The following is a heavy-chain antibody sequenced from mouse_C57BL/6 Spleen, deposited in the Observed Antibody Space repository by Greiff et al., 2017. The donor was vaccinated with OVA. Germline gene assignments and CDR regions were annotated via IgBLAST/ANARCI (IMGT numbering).Heavy chain of an antibody. Sequence: VKLQQPGAELVKPGASVKMSCKASGYTFTSYWITWVKQRPGQGLEWIGDIYPGSGSTNYNEKFKSKATLTVDTSSSTAYMQLSSLTSEDSAVYYCARARDYYYGSTWFAYWGQGTLVTVSA. CDR2: IYPGSGST. CDR1: GYTFTSYW. D-gene: IGHD1-1*01. J-gene: IGHJ3*01. V-gene: IGHV1-55*01. CDR3: ARARDYYYGSTWFAY.